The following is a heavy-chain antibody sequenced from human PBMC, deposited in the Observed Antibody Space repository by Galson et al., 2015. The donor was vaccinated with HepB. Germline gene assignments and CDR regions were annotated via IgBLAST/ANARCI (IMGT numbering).Heavy chain of an antibody. CDR3: AKDPYLYSALAGTMAGFDY. Sequence: SLRLSCAASGFTFSSYGMHWVRQAPGKGLEWVAVISCDGSNKYYADSVKGRFTISRDNSKNTLYLQMNSLRAKDTALYYCAKDPYLYSALAGTMAGFDYWGQGTRVTVSS. D-gene: IGHD6-19*01. V-gene: IGHV3-30*18. CDR2: ISCDGSNK. CDR1: GFTFSSYG. J-gene: IGHJ4*02.